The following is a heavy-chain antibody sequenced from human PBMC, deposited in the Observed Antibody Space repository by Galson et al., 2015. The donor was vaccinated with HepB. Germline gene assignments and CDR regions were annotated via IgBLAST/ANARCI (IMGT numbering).Heavy chain of an antibody. CDR2: IENDGSET. CDR1: GFTLSSHR. CDR3: STIFDSPSDSPSDS. Sequence: SLRLSCAASGFTLSSHRMHWVRQAPGKGLMWVSRIENDGSETSYADSVNGRFTISRDNARNTLYLQMHSLRAEDTAVYYCSTIFDSPSDSPSDSWGQGTLVTVSS. D-gene: IGHD3-3*01. J-gene: IGHJ4*02. V-gene: IGHV3-74*01.